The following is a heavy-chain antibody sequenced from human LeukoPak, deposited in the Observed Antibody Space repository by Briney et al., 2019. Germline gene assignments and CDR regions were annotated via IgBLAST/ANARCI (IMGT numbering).Heavy chain of an antibody. CDR2: IYYSGST. Sequence: SETLSLTCTVSGGSVSSGSYYWSWLRQPPGKGLEWIVYIYYSGSTNSNPTLKSRVTISVDTSKNQFSLKLSSVTAADTAVYYCALVPGGYDPYYYGMDVWGKGTTVTVSS. CDR1: GGSVSSGSYY. CDR3: ALVPGGYDPYYYGMDV. J-gene: IGHJ6*04. V-gene: IGHV4-61*01. D-gene: IGHD5-12*01.